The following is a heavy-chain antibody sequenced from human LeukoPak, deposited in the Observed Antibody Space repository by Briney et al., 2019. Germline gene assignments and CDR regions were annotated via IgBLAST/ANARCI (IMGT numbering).Heavy chain of an antibody. CDR3: ARIQYSSGWYWFDP. D-gene: IGHD6-19*01. CDR1: GGSISSYY. CDR2: IYYSGST. J-gene: IGHJ5*02. Sequence: SETLSLTCTVSGGSISSYYWSWIRQPPGKGLEWIGYIYYSGSTNYNPSLKSRVTISVDTSKNQFSLKPSSVTAADTAVYYCARIQYSSGWYWFDPWGQGTLVTVSS. V-gene: IGHV4-59*01.